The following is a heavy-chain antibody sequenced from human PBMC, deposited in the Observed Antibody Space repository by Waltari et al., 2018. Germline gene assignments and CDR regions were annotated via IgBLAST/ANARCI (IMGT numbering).Heavy chain of an antibody. J-gene: IGHJ4*02. CDR3: AKDGSSGWYGFDY. Sequence: EVQLVESGGGLVQPGGSLRLSCAASGFTFSSYAMSWVRQAPGKVLWWVSAISGRGGSTYDADSVKGLFTISRDNSKNTLYLQMNSLRAEDTAVYYCAKDGSSGWYGFDYWGQGTLVTVSS. D-gene: IGHD6-19*01. CDR1: GFTFSSYA. CDR2: ISGRGGST. V-gene: IGHV3-23*04.